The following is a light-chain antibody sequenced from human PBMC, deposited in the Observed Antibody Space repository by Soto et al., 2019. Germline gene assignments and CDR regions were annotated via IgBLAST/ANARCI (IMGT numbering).Light chain of an antibody. CDR3: QQYDNWPQT. Sequence: EIVVTQSPATLSVSPGDTATLSCRASKNIGSNLAWYQQPPGQAPRLLIYAASSRGPGIPARFSRSVSGTESTLTISGLQSEDFAVYYCQQYDNWPQTFGLGTKVEVE. V-gene: IGKV3-15*01. J-gene: IGKJ1*01. CDR1: KNIGSN. CDR2: AAS.